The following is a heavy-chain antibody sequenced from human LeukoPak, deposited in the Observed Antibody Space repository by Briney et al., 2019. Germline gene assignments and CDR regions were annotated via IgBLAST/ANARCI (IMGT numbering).Heavy chain of an antibody. J-gene: IGHJ4*02. CDR1: GFPFSAYS. CDR3: ARGWRLTYFDY. CDR2: ISGSSSYM. Sequence: PGGSLRLSCAASGFPFSAYSMNWVRQAPGKGLEWVSSISGSSSYMFYADSVKGRFTISRDNAKNSLYLQMNSLRAEDTAVYYCARGWRLTYFDYWGQGTLVTVSS. V-gene: IGHV3-21*01. D-gene: IGHD2-8*01.